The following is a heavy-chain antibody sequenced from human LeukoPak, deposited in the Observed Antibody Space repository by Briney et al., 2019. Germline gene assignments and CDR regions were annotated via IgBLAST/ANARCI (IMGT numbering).Heavy chain of an antibody. CDR3: ARQSSSGWQLYYYYYYMDV. D-gene: IGHD6-19*01. CDR2: MNPNSGNT. V-gene: IGHV1-8*01. Sequence: ASVKVSCKASGYTFTSYDINWVRQATGQGLEWMGWMNPNSGNTGYAQKFQGRATMTRNTSINTAYMELSSLRSEDTAVYYCARQSSSGWQLYYYYYYMDVWGKGTTVTISS. CDR1: GYTFTSYD. J-gene: IGHJ6*03.